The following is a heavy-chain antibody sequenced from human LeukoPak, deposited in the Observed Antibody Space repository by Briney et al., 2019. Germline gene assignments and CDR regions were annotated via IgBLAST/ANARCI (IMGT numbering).Heavy chain of an antibody. Sequence: SQSLSLTFAISGDSVSSNSAAWNWIRQSASRGLEWLGRTYYRSEWYNDYAESVKSRITINPDTSKNPFSLQLNSVTPEDTAVYYCARVTTSTLSYWGQGTLVTVSS. J-gene: IGHJ4*02. CDR3: ARVTTSTLSY. V-gene: IGHV6-1*01. CDR2: TYYRSEWYN. D-gene: IGHD5-24*01. CDR1: GDSVSSNSAA.